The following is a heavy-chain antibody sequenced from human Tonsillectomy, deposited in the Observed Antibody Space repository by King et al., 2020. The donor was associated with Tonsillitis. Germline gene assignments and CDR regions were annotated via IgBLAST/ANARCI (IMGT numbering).Heavy chain of an antibody. V-gene: IGHV3-9*01. CDR1: GFTFDDYA. Sequence: VQLVESGGGLVQPGRSLRLSCAAPGFTFDDYAMHWVRQAPGKGLEWVSGISWNSGSIGYADSVKGRFTISRDNAKNSLYLQMNSLRAEDTALYYCAKDIGIASMTTVTLFYYYGMDVWGQGTTVTVSS. J-gene: IGHJ6*02. CDR2: ISWNSGSI. CDR3: AKDIGIASMTTVTLFYYYGMDV. D-gene: IGHD4-11*01.